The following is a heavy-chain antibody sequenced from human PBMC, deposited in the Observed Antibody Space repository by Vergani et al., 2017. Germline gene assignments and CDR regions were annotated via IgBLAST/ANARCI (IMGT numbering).Heavy chain of an antibody. Sequence: QVQLVESGGGVVQPGRSLRLSCAASGFTFSSYAMHWVRQAPGKGLEWVAVISYDGINKYYADSVKGRFTISRDNSKNTLYLQMNSLRAGDTAVYYCARDCTYSSPQAGEWEDAFDVWGQGTMVTVSS. CDR3: ARDCTYSSPQAGEWEDAFDV. J-gene: IGHJ3*01. V-gene: IGHV3-30*01. D-gene: IGHD6-13*01. CDR1: GFTFSSYA. CDR2: ISYDGINK.